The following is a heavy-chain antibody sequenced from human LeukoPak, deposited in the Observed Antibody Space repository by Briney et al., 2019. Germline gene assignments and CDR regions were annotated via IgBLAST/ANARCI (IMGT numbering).Heavy chain of an antibody. CDR2: IYHSGST. D-gene: IGHD2-2*01. Sequence: PSETLSLTCTVSGYSISSGYYWGWIRQPPGKGLEWIGSIYHSGSTYYNPSLKSRVTISVDTSKNQFSLKLSSVTAADTAVYYCARLHAEGWFDPWGQGTLVTVSS. V-gene: IGHV4-38-2*02. J-gene: IGHJ5*02. CDR3: ARLHAEGWFDP. CDR1: GYSISSGYY.